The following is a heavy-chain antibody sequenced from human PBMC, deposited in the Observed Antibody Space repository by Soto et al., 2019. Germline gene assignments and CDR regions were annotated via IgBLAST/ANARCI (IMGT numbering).Heavy chain of an antibody. V-gene: IGHV3-21*06. CDR1: GFIFSSDS. J-gene: IGHJ4*02. D-gene: IGHD1-1*01. CDR2: ISPRSDDI. Sequence: EVQLVESGGGLVKPGGSLRLSCAASGFIFSSDSMNWVRQSPGKGLEWVSSISPRSDDIYFADSMRGRFTISRDNAKHSLYRHMNKLRAEDTPVYHCARVSGPLERSSDLDYWGQGTLVTVSS. CDR3: ARVSGPLERSSDLDY.